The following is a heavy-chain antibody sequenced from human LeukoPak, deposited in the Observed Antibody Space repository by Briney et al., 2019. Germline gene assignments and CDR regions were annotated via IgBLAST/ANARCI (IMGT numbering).Heavy chain of an antibody. V-gene: IGHV1-69*13. CDR2: IIPIFGTA. Sequence: SAMVSCKASGGTFSSYAISWVRQAPGQGLEWMGGIIPIFGTANYAQKFQGRVTITADESTSTAYMELSSLRSEDTAVYYCARDPYNKNWFDPWGQGTLVTVSS. D-gene: IGHD1-1*01. CDR1: GGTFSSYA. J-gene: IGHJ5*02. CDR3: ARDPYNKNWFDP.